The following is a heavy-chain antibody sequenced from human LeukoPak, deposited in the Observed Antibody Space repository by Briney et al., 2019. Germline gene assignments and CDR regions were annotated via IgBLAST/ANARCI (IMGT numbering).Heavy chain of an antibody. Sequence: PGGSLRLSCEASGFIFSTRSMNWVRQAPGRGLEWVSSISGDSRHIFYADSVKGRFTISRDGARNSVYLEMNNLRAEDTAVYYCATFETRGTAAFDKWGQGTLVAVSS. V-gene: IGHV3-21*01. CDR3: ATFETRGTAAFDK. J-gene: IGHJ4*02. CDR2: ISGDSRHI. CDR1: GFIFSTRS. D-gene: IGHD1-7*01.